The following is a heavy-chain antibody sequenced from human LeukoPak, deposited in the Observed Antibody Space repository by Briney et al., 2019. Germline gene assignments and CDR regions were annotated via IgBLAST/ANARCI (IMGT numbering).Heavy chain of an antibody. CDR1: GFTFSSYV. CDR3: VKGLGGNEFDF. J-gene: IGHJ4*01. CDR2: ISSNGGST. V-gene: IGHV3-64D*09. D-gene: IGHD4-23*01. Sequence: PGGSLRLSCSASGFTFSSYVMYWVRQAPGKGLEYVSAISSNGGSTYYADSVKGRFTISRDNSKNTLYLQMSSLRAEDTAVYYCVKGLGGNEFDFWGQEPWSPSPQ.